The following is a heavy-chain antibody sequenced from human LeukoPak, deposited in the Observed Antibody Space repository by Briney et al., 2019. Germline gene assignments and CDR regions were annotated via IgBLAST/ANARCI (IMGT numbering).Heavy chain of an antibody. Sequence: GGSLRLSCAASGFTLSSYGMHWVRQAPGKGLEWVAVISYDGSNKYYADSVKGRFTISRDNSKNTLYLQMNSLRAEDTAVYYCAQDLRYYDSSGYLDYWVQGTLVTVSS. V-gene: IGHV3-30*18. CDR2: ISYDGSNK. J-gene: IGHJ4*02. CDR3: AQDLRYYDSSGYLDY. D-gene: IGHD3-22*01. CDR1: GFTLSSYG.